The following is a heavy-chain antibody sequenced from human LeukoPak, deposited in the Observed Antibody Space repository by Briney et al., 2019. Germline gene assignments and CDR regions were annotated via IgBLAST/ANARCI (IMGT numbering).Heavy chain of an antibody. V-gene: IGHV1-8*01. CDR1: GYTFTSYD. J-gene: IGHJ6*03. Sequence: ASVKVSCKASGYTFTSYDINRVRQATGQGLEWMGWMNPNSGNTGYAQKFQGRVTMTRNTSISTAYMELSSLRSEDTAVYYCARGVVGTIFGVVISPRYYMDVWGKGTTVTVSS. D-gene: IGHD3-3*01. CDR3: ARGVVGTIFGVVISPRYYMDV. CDR2: MNPNSGNT.